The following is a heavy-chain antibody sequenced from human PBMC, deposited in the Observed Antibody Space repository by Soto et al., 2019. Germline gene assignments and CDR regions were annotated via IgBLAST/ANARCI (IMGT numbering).Heavy chain of an antibody. CDR1: GFTVSSNY. Sequence: GGSLRLSCAASGFTVSSNYMSWVRQAPGKGLEWVSVIYSGGSTYYADSVKGRFTISRHNSENTLYLQMNSLRAEDTAVYYCAGHYYFYYMDVWGKGTTVTVSS. CDR3: AGHYYFYYMDV. V-gene: IGHV3-53*04. J-gene: IGHJ6*03. CDR2: IYSGGST.